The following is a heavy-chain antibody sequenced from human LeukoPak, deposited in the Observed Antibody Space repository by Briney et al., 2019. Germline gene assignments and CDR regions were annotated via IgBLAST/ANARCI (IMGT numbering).Heavy chain of an antibody. J-gene: IGHJ5*02. CDR3: ARVSDYYGSGSYQRMFDP. V-gene: IGHV1-69*04. CDR1: GGTFSSYA. CDR2: IIPILGIT. D-gene: IGHD3-10*01. Sequence: SVKVSCKASGGTFSSYAISWVRQAPGQGLEWMGRIIPILGITNYAQKFQGRVTMTTDTSTSTAYMELRSLRSDDTAVYYCARVSDYYGSGSYQRMFDPWGQGTLVTVSS.